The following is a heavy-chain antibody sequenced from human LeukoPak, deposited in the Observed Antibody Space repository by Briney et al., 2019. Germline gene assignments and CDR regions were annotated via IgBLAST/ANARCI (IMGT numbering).Heavy chain of an antibody. CDR3: AGERVGYYFDY. CDR2: IWYDGSSK. J-gene: IGHJ4*02. CDR1: GFTFSSYG. Sequence: GGSLRLSCAASGFTFSSYGMRWVRQAPGKGLEWVAVIWYDGSSKYHADSVKGRFTISRDNSKNTLYLQMNSLRAEDTAVYYCAGERVGYYFDYWGQGTLVTVSS. D-gene: IGHD2-15*01. V-gene: IGHV3-33*01.